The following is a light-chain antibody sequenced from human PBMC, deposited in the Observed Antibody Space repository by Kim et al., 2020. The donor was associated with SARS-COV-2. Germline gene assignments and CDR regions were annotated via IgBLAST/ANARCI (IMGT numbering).Light chain of an antibody. Sequence: VSPGERATLSCRASESVWSWLAWYQHKPGQAPRLLIYDASTRASGIPSRFSGGGSDTEFTLTISSLQSEDFALYFCQHFNQWPPYTFGQGTKLEI. CDR1: ESVWSW. CDR3: QHFNQWPPYT. CDR2: DAS. J-gene: IGKJ2*01. V-gene: IGKV3-15*01.